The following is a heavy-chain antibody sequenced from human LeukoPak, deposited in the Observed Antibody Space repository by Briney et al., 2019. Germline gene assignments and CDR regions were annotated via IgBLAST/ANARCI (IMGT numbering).Heavy chain of an antibody. D-gene: IGHD2-2*02. J-gene: IGHJ4*02. CDR2: INWNGGST. CDR1: GFTFDDYG. Sequence: PGGSLRLSCAASGFTFDDYGMSWVRQAPGKGLEWVSGINWNGGSTGYADSVKGRFTISRDNAKNSLYLQMNSLRAEDTALYYCARDPRYCSSTSCYKGVDYWGQGTLVTVSS. V-gene: IGHV3-20*04. CDR3: ARDPRYCSSTSCYKGVDY.